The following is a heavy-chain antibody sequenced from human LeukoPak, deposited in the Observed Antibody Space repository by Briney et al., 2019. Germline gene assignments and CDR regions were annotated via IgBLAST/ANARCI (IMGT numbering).Heavy chain of an antibody. CDR2: INHSGST. D-gene: IGHD3-10*01. CDR1: GGSFRGYY. Sequence: SETLSLTCAVYGGSFRGYYWSWIRQPPGKGLEWIGEINHSGSTNYDPSLKSRVTISVDTSKNQFSLKLSSVTAADTAVYYCARHGWDYYGSGSYSWFDPWGQGTLVTVSS. CDR3: ARHGWDYYGSGSYSWFDP. J-gene: IGHJ5*02. V-gene: IGHV4-34*01.